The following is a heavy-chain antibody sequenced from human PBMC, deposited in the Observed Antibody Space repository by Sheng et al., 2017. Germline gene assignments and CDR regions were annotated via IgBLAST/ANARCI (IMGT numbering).Heavy chain of an antibody. CDR1: GFTVSSNY. Sequence: ESGGGLIQPGGSLRLSCAASGFTVSSNYMSWVRQAPGKGLEWVSVIYSGGSTYYADSVKGRFTISRDNSKNTLYLQMNSLRAEDTAVYYCARGFSNYGGSFYYYYGMDVWGQGTTVTVSS. CDR3: ARGFSNYGGSFYYYYGMDV. CDR2: IYSGGST. D-gene: IGHD4-4*01. J-gene: IGHJ6*02. V-gene: IGHV3-53*01.